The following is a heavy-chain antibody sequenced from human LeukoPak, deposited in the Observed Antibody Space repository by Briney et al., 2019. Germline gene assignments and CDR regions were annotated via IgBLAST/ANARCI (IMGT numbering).Heavy chain of an antibody. Sequence: GGSLRLSYAASGFTFSRYAMSWVRQAPGKGLEWVSAVSGSGGSTYYADSVKGLFTISRDNSKNTLYLQMNSLRAEDTAVYYCAKRMIRGVNHDAFDLWGQGTMVTVSS. J-gene: IGHJ3*01. D-gene: IGHD3-10*01. CDR1: GFTFSRYA. V-gene: IGHV3-23*01. CDR3: AKRMIRGVNHDAFDL. CDR2: VSGSGGST.